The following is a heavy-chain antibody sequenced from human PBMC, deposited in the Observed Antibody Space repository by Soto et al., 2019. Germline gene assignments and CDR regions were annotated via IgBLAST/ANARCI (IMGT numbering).Heavy chain of an antibody. CDR1: GFTFSGSA. J-gene: IGHJ4*02. Sequence: EVQLVESGGGLVQPGGSLKVSCAASGFTFSGSAIHWVRQTSGKGLEWVGRIRSKANSYATAYAVSLKGRFTISRDDSRNAAYLQMNSLKTEDTAVYYGARGVYDFLSRHPKGPHYWGQGTVVTVSS. CDR2: IRSKANSYAT. V-gene: IGHV3-73*02. CDR3: ARGVYDFLSRHPKGPHY. D-gene: IGHD3-3*01.